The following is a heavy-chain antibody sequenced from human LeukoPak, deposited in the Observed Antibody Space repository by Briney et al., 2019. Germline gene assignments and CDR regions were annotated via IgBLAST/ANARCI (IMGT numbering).Heavy chain of an antibody. CDR2: IIPIFGTA. J-gene: IGHJ4*02. D-gene: IGHD6-13*01. CDR3: ARVEAAAGTFFLRAIQNVDY. V-gene: IGHV1-69*13. Sequence: SVKVSCKASGGTFSSYAISWVRQAPGQGLEWMGGIIPIFGTANYAQKFQGRVTITADESTSTAYMELSSLRSEDTAVYYCARVEAAAGTFFLRAIQNVDYWGQGTLVTVSS. CDR1: GGTFSSYA.